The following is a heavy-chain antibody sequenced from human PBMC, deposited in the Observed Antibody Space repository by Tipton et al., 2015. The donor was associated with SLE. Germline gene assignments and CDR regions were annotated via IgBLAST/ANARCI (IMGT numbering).Heavy chain of an antibody. CDR3: ARFLDTFDI. J-gene: IGHJ3*02. D-gene: IGHD3-3*01. Sequence: TLSLTCSVSGGSMSTYYWSWIRQPPGKGLEWIGLIGYTGSTNYNPSLKSRVTMSVDTSKNQFSLKLSSVTAADTAVYYCARFLDTFDIWGQGTMVTVSS. CDR2: IGYTGST. V-gene: IGHV4-59*08. CDR1: GGSMSTYY.